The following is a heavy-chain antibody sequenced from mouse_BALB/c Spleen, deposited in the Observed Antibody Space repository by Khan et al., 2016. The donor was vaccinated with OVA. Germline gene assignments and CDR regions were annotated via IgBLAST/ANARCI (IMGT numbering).Heavy chain of an antibody. D-gene: IGHD2-3*01. CDR3: ARPAYDGYYDY. V-gene: IGHV1S137*01. Sequence: QSQLVQSGPELVRPGVSVKISCKGSGYTFTDYAMYWVKQSHAKSLEWIGLISTYSGNTNYNQKFRGKATMTVDKSSSTAYMELARLTSEDSAIYYCARPAYDGYYDYWGQGITLTVSS. CDR2: ISTYSGNT. J-gene: IGHJ2*01. CDR1: GYTFTDYA.